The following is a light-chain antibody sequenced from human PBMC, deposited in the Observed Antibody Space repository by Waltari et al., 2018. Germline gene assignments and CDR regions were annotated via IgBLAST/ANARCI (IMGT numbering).Light chain of an antibody. V-gene: IGKV1-39*01. Sequence: DIQMTQSPSSLSASVGDRVSITCRASQPISTSLNWYKHKPGMAPRHLIYQTSTLETRVPSRFTGSGSGTDFTLTISNLQPEDFATYYCQQIYTTPRTYKNPRTFGQGTQVEVK. CDR2: QTS. CDR3: QQIYTTPRTYKNPRT. CDR1: QPISTS. J-gene: IGKJ1*01.